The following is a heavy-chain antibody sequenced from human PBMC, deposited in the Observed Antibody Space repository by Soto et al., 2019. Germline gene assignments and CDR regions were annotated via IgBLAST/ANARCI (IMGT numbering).Heavy chain of an antibody. CDR1: GASIRGHY. D-gene: IGHD3-22*01. Sequence: QVQLQESGPGLVKPSGTLSLTCTVSGASIRGHYWSWIRQPPGKGPEWIGYVYDSGATNYDPFLVSRVTMSVDTSKNQFFLKLTSATAADTAIYYCARLNYYDSLYYFDKCGPGTLVTVSS. CDR2: VYDSGAT. CDR3: ARLNYYDSLYYFDK. V-gene: IGHV4-59*08. J-gene: IGHJ4*02.